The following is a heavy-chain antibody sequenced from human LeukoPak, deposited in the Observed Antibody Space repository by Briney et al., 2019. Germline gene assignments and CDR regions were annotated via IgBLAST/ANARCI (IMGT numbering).Heavy chain of an antibody. CDR1: GFTVSSNY. Sequence: GGSLRLSCAASGFTVSSNYMSWVRQAPGKGLEWVSVIYSGGSTYYADSVKGRFTISRDNSKNTLYFQMNSLRAEDTAVYYCARDIDSSGFQGAFDIWGQGTMVTVSS. D-gene: IGHD3-22*01. CDR2: IYSGGST. V-gene: IGHV3-53*01. J-gene: IGHJ3*02. CDR3: ARDIDSSGFQGAFDI.